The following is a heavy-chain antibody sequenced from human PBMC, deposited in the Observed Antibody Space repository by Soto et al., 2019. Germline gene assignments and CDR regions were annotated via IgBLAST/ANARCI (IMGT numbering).Heavy chain of an antibody. CDR1: GGSISMGGYC. D-gene: IGHD1-1*01. CDR2: IYHSGIT. J-gene: IGHJ4*02. V-gene: IGHV4-30-2*01. Sequence: PSEALSVTCAVYGGSISMGGYCWGGIRQPPGKGMEWIGYIYHSGITYYNPSLKSRVTISVDRSKDQFSLKLSSVTAADTAVYYRARGGGTTGTTRFVYWGQGTMVTVSS. CDR3: ARGGGTTGTTRFVY.